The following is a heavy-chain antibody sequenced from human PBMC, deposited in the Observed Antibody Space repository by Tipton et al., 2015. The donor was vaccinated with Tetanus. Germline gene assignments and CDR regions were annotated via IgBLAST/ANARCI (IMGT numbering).Heavy chain of an antibody. CDR1: GFTLSNYG. CDR3: SRDPNVDVVVVEPYDAFDI. CDR2: ISYDGNYK. D-gene: IGHD2-15*01. V-gene: IGHV3-30*03. Sequence: SLRLSCAASGFTLSNYGMHWVRQAPGKGLEWVAVISYDGNYKYYADSVKGRFTMSRDNSKNTLYLQMNSLKTEDTAVYYCSRDPNVDVVVVEPYDAFDIWGQGTMVTVSS. J-gene: IGHJ3*02.